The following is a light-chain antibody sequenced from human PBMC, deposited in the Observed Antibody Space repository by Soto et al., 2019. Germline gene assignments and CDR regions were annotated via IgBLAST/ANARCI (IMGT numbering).Light chain of an antibody. CDR1: TSNIGSNT. CDR3: ATWDDSLNAVL. CDR2: TNN. J-gene: IGLJ2*01. Sequence: QSVLTQPPSASGTPGQRVTISCSGSTSNIGSNTVNWYQQFPGTAPKLLIYTNNQRPSGVPDRFSGSKSGTSASLAISGLQSEDGADYYCATWDDSLNAVLFGGGTKLTVL. V-gene: IGLV1-44*01.